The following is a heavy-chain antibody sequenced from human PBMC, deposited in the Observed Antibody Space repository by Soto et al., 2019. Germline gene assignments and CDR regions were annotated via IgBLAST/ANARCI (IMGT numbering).Heavy chain of an antibody. CDR2: ISYDGSNK. CDR1: GFTFSSYA. D-gene: IGHD6-13*01. V-gene: IGHV3-30-3*01. J-gene: IGHJ3*02. Sequence: GSLRLSCAASGFTFSSYAMHWVRQAPGKGLEWVAVISYDGSNKYYADSVKGRFTISRDNSKNTLYLQMNGLRAEDTAVYYCARVMMWKQLVPQDDAFDIWGQGTMVTVSS. CDR3: ARVMMWKQLVPQDDAFDI.